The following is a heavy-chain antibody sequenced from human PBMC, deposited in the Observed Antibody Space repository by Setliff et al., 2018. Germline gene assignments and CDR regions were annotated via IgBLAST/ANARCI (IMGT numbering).Heavy chain of an antibody. CDR3: AKYRYYGSGTIINYFDY. CDR1: GFAFSDYA. CDR2: ISPSGDVT. D-gene: IGHD3-10*01. J-gene: IGHJ4*02. V-gene: IGHV3-23*01. Sequence: GGSLRLSCAASGFAFSDYAMSWVRLAPGRGLEWVSGISPSGDVTLYADSVKGRFTISRDNSKNTLYLQMNSLRAEDTAVYYCAKYRYYGSGTIINYFDYWGQGTLVTVSS.